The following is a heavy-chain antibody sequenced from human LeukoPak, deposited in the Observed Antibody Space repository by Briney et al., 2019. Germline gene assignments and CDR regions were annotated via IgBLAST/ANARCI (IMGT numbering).Heavy chain of an antibody. CDR1: GGSISSSSYY. CDR2: IYYSGST. V-gene: IGHV4-39*07. J-gene: IGHJ4*02. CDR3: ARLISGSYGY. D-gene: IGHD3-10*01. Sequence: SETLSLTCTVPGGSISSSSYYWGWIRQPPGKGLEWIGSIYYSGSTYYNPSLKSRVTISVDTSKNQFSLKLSSVTAADTAVYYCARLISGSYGYWGQGTLVTVSS.